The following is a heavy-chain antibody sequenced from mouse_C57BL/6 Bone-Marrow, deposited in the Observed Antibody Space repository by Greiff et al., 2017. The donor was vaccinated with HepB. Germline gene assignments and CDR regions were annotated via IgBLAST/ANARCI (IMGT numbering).Heavy chain of an antibody. V-gene: IGHV5-6*01. CDR3: ARQGFYDGYYEAY. D-gene: IGHD2-3*01. CDR1: GFTFSSYG. Sequence: EVKVVESGGDLVKPGGSLKLSCAASGFTFSSYGMSWVRQTPDKRLEWVATISSGGSYTYYPDSVKGRFTISRDNAKNTLYLQMSSLKSEDTAMYYCARQGFYDGYYEAYWGQGTLVTVSA. CDR2: ISSGGSYT. J-gene: IGHJ3*01.